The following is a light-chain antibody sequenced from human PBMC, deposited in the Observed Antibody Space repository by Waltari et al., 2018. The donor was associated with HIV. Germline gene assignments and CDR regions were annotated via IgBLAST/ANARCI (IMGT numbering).Light chain of an antibody. CDR2: SDS. CDR1: RSYLATTS. Sequence: TQPPSTSAAPGQRVNISCSGSRSYLATTSIFWYQQVPGAAPNLVIYSDSHPPSGVPDRFSGSKSGTSASLTISALRSEDEAIYYCATWADSLSAWVFGGGTKVTVL. CDR3: ATWADSLSAWV. J-gene: IGLJ3*02. V-gene: IGLV1-47*02.